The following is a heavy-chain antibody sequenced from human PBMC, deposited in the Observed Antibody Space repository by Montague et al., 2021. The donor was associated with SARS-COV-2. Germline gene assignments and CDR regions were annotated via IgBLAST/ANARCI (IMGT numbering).Heavy chain of an antibody. CDR1: GGSISSSSYY. CDR2: IYNSGGT. J-gene: IGHJ5*02. CDR3: AGEFVERDWFDL. D-gene: IGHD2-21*01. V-gene: IGHV4-39*01. Sequence: SETLSLTCTVSGGSISSSSYYWGWLRQPAGKGLEWIGRIYNSGGTYYHPSLKSRITMSVDTSKNQISLKLSSVTAADTAVYYCAGEFVERDWFDLWGQGTLVTVSS.